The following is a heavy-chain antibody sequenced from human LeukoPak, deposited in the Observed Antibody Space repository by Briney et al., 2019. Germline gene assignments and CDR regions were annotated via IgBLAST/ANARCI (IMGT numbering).Heavy chain of an antibody. CDR1: GGSISSGSYY. D-gene: IGHD3-3*01. J-gene: IGHJ4*02. V-gene: IGHV4-61*02. CDR2: IYTSGST. Sequence: SQTLSLTCTVSGGSISSGSYYWSWIRQPAGKGLEWIGRIYTSGSTNYNPSLKSRVTISVDTSKNQFSLKLSSVTAADTAVYYCARDTQYYDFWSGYYAFDCWGQGTLVTVSS. CDR3: ARDTQYYDFWSGYYAFDC.